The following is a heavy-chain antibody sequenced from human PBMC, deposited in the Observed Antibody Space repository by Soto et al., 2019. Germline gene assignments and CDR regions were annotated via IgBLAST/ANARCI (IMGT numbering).Heavy chain of an antibody. CDR1: GFTFSNAW. Sequence: LRLSCAASGFTFSNAWMNWVRQAPGKGLEWVGRIKSKTDGGTTDYAAPVKGRFTISRDDSKNTLYLQMNSLKTEDTAVYYCFLQLYYYDSSGDYFDYWGQGTLVTVSS. V-gene: IGHV3-15*07. D-gene: IGHD3-22*01. J-gene: IGHJ4*02. CDR3: FLQLYYYDSSGDYFDY. CDR2: IKSKTDGGTT.